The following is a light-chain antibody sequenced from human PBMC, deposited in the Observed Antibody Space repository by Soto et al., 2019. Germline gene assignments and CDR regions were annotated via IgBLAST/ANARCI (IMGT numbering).Light chain of an antibody. Sequence: QSVLTQPASVSGSPGQSITISCTGGSSDVGSYNLVSWYQQHPGKAPKLMIYEVNKRPAEVAKRFSGSKSGNTASLTISGLQPEDEADYFCCSYAGSNLYVFGTGTKVTVL. J-gene: IGLJ1*01. V-gene: IGLV2-23*02. CDR3: CSYAGSNLYV. CDR1: SSDVGSYNL. CDR2: EVN.